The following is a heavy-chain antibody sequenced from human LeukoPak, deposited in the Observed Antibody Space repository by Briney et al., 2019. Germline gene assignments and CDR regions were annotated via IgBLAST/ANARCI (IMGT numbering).Heavy chain of an antibody. J-gene: IGHJ6*03. Sequence: PSQTLSLTCTVSGGSISSGSYYWSWIRQPAGKGLEWIGRIYTSGSTNYNPSLKSRVTISVDTSKNQFSLKLSSVTAADTAVYYCARVITYGSGVRYYYYYMDVWGKGTTVTISS. V-gene: IGHV4-61*02. D-gene: IGHD3-10*01. CDR1: GGSISSGSYY. CDR2: IYTSGST. CDR3: ARVITYGSGVRYYYYYMDV.